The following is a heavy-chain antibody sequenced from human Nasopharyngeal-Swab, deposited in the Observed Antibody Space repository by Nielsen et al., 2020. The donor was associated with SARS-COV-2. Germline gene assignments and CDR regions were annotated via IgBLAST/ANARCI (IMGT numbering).Heavy chain of an antibody. V-gene: IGHV3-9*01. D-gene: IGHD6-19*01. J-gene: IGHJ4*02. CDR1: GFTFADHG. CDR3: AKEEAKYGSGWQAFDS. CDR2: ISWNSGSV. Sequence: SLKISCAASGFTFADHGMNWVRQAPGKGLDWVSRISWNSGSVAYADSVKGRFTISRDNAKNSLYLQMNSLRPEDTAFYYCAKEEAKYGSGWQAFDSWGQGTLVTVSS.